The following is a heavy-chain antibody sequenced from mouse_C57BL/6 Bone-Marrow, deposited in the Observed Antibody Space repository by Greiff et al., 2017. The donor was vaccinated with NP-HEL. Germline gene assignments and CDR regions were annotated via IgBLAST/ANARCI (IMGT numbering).Heavy chain of an antibody. J-gene: IGHJ1*03. CDR1: GFNIKNTY. CDR2: IDPANGTT. V-gene: IGHV14-3*01. Sequence: VQLQQSVAELVRPGASVKLSCTASGFNIKNTYMHWVKQRPEQGLEWIGRIDPANGTTKYAPKFQGKATITADTSSNTAYLQLISLTSEDTAIYYCALFYYSNSQWYFDVWGTGTTVTVSA. D-gene: IGHD2-5*01. CDR3: ALFYYSNSQWYFDV.